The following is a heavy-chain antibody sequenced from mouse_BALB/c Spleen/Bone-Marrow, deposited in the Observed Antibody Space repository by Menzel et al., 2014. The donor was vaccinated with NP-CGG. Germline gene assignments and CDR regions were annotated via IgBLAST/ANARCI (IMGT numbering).Heavy chain of an antibody. CDR3: ARGGHDFSLDY. CDR2: IDTSGSYT. Sequence: QVQLQQSGAELGMPGASVKMSCKASGYTFTDNWMYWVKQRPGQGLEWIGAIDTSGSYTNFNQKFMGKASLTVDASSSTAYMQVSSLTSDDSAVYYCARGGHDFSLDYWGQGTSVTVSS. V-gene: IGHV1-69*01. D-gene: IGHD2-4*01. CDR1: GYTFTDNW. J-gene: IGHJ4*01.